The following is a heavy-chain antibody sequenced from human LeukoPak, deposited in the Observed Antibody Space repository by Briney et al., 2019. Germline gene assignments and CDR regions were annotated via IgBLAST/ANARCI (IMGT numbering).Heavy chain of an antibody. CDR2: INHSGST. Sequence: TSETLSLTCTVSGGSISSSNYYWGWIRQPPGQGLEWIGEINHSGSTNYNPSLKSRVTISVDTSKNQFSLKLSSVTAADTAVYYCARGPSSYYYDSSGYYLVWGQGTLVTVSS. J-gene: IGHJ4*02. CDR3: ARGPSSYYYDSSGYYLV. D-gene: IGHD3-22*01. V-gene: IGHV4-39*07. CDR1: GGSISSSNYY.